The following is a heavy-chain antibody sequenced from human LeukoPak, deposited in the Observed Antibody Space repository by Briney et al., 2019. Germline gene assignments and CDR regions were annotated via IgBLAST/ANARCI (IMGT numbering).Heavy chain of an antibody. Sequence: SETLSLTCAVYGGSFSGYYWSWIRQPPGKGLEWIGEINHSGSTNYNPSLKSRVTVSVDTSKNQFSLELSSVTAADTAVYYCARGIAAAGSFDYWGQGTLVTVSS. V-gene: IGHV4-34*01. J-gene: IGHJ4*02. CDR3: ARGIAAAGSFDY. D-gene: IGHD6-13*01. CDR2: INHSGST. CDR1: GGSFSGYY.